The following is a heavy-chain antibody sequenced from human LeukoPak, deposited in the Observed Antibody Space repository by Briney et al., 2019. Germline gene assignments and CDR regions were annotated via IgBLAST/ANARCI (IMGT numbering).Heavy chain of an antibody. D-gene: IGHD3-22*01. CDR3: ARSSGYYSEYFQH. Sequence: SETLSLTCTVSGGSIRSSYYYWGWIRQPPGKGLEWIGSIYDSGSTYYNPSLKSRVTISVDTSKNQFSLKLSSVTAADTAVYYCARSSGYYSEYFQHWGQGTLVTVSS. CDR2: IYDSGST. V-gene: IGHV4-39*01. CDR1: GGSIRSSYYY. J-gene: IGHJ1*01.